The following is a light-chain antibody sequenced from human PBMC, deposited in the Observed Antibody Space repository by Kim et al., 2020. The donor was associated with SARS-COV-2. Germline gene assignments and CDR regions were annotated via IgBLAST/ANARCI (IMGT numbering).Light chain of an antibody. V-gene: IGLV3-1*01. J-gene: IGLJ1*01. CDR3: QAWDSTLYV. CDR2: QDS. Sequence: VSPGQTASITCSGDKLGDKYACWYQQKPGQSPVLVIYQDSKRPSGIPERFSGSNSGNTATLTISGTQAMYEADYYCQAWDSTLYVFGTGTKVTVL. CDR1: KLGDKY.